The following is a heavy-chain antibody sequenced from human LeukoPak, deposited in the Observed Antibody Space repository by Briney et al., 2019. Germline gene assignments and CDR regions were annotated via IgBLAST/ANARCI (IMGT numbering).Heavy chain of an antibody. CDR2: LSGSGITT. Sequence: PGGSLRLSCAASGFTFSNSAMSWVRQAPGKGLEWVSILSGSGITTYYADSVKGRFTISRDNSKNTLYLQMNTLRAEDSALYYCAKGIYSSGWSYFDYWGHGTLVTVSS. V-gene: IGHV3-23*01. CDR3: AKGIYSSGWSYFDY. J-gene: IGHJ4*01. CDR1: GFTFSNSA. D-gene: IGHD6-19*01.